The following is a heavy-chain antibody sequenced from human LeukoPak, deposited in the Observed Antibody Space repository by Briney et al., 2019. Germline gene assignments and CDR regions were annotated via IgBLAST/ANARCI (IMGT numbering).Heavy chain of an antibody. CDR1: VGSFSGYY. J-gene: IGHJ4*02. D-gene: IGHD3-3*01. V-gene: IGHV4-34*01. CDR2: INHSEST. CDR3: GSRRTAMFGVIKGPIDY. Sequence: SETLSLTCAVYVGSFSGYYWSWIRQSPGKGLEWIGEINHSESTNYNPSLKSRVTISVDTSKNQFSLKLSSVTAADTAVYYCGSRRTAMFGVIKGPIDYWGQGTLVTVPS.